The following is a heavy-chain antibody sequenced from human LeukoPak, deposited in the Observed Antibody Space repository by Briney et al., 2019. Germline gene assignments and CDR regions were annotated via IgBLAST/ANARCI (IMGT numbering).Heavy chain of an antibody. V-gene: IGHV3-7*01. CDR3: ARIGYSSSSNDY. CDR1: GFTFNNYW. Sequence: GGSLRLSCAASGFTFNNYWMSWVRQAPGKGLEWVANIKQDGSVKYYVDSVKGRFTISRDNAKNSLYLQMDSLRVEDTAVYYCARIGYSSSSNDYWGQGTLVIVSS. D-gene: IGHD6-6*01. J-gene: IGHJ4*02. CDR2: IKQDGSVK.